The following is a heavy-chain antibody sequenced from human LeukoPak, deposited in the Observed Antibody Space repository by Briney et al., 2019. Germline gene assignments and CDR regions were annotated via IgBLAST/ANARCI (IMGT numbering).Heavy chain of an antibody. Sequence: GGSLRLSCAASGFTFSSYSMNWVRQAPGKGLEWVSYISSSSSTIYYADSVKGRFTISRDNAKNSLYLQMNSLTADDTAVYYCPRQSYASGWNPFDYWGQGILVTVSS. V-gene: IGHV3-48*04. CDR3: PRQSYASGWNPFDY. CDR1: GFTFSSYS. D-gene: IGHD6-19*01. J-gene: IGHJ4*02. CDR2: ISSSSSTI.